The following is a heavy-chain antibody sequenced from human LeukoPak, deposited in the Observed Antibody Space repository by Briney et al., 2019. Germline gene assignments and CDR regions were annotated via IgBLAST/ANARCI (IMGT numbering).Heavy chain of an antibody. J-gene: IGHJ4*02. Sequence: GESLKISCKGAGYSFTSYWIGWVRQMPGKGLEWMGIIYPGDPDTRYSPSFQGQVTISADKSISTAYLQWSSLKASDTAMYYCARSGTGSGYDFDYWGQGTLVTVSS. D-gene: IGHD5-12*01. CDR2: IYPGDPDT. V-gene: IGHV5-51*01. CDR3: ARSGTGSGYDFDY. CDR1: GYSFTSYW.